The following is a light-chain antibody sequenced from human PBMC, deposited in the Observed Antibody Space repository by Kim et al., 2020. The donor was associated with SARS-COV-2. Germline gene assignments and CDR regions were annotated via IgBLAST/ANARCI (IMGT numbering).Light chain of an antibody. Sequence: SYELTQPPSVSVAPGETARITCGGNNIGTKSVHWYQQKPGQAAVLVIYYDSDRPSGIPERFSGSNSGNTATLTISRVEVGDEADYFCQVWDGSSEQYVFG. CDR1: NIGTKS. CDR3: QVWDGSSEQYV. V-gene: IGLV3-21*04. J-gene: IGLJ1*01. CDR2: YDS.